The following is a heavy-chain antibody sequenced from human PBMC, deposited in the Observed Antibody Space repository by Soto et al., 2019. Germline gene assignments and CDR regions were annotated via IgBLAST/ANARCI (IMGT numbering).Heavy chain of an antibody. CDR1: GGSFSGYY. D-gene: IGHD3-10*01. V-gene: IGHV4-34*02. CDR2: LIHSGST. Sequence: QVQLQQWGAGLLKPSETLSLTCAVYGGSFSGYYWAWIRQPPGKGLAWVGVLIHSGSTNDIPSLKNYNPTLKTRVTTSGDTSKKQFCLKLTSVTAADTTVYYCARVAYYGSGDDRNVWDQGTTVTVSS. J-gene: IGHJ6*02. CDR3: ARVAYYGSGDDRNV.